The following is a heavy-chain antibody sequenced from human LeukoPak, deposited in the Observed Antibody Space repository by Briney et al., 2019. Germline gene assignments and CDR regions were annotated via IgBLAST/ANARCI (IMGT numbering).Heavy chain of an antibody. CDR2: INAGNGNT. J-gene: IGHJ6*02. CDR1: GYTFTSYA. CDR3: ARDRGSLYGMDV. Sequence: ASVKVSCKASGYTFTSYAMHWVRQAPGQRLEWMGWINAGNGNTKYSQKFQGRVTITRDTSASTAYMELSSLRSEDTAVYYCARDRGSLYGMDVWGQGTTVTASS. V-gene: IGHV1-3*01.